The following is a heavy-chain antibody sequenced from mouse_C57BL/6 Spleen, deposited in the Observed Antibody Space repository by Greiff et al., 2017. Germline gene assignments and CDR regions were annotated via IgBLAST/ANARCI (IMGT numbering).Heavy chain of an antibody. Sequence: QVQLQQPGAELVKPGASVKLSCKASGYTFTSYWMHWVKQRPGRGLEWIGRIDPNSGGTKYNEKFKSKATLTVDKPSSTAYMQLSSLTSEDSAVYDCARRGLFTTVVAWDAMDYWGQGTSVTVYS. J-gene: IGHJ4*01. D-gene: IGHD1-1*01. CDR3: ARRGLFTTVVAWDAMDY. CDR1: GYTFTSYW. V-gene: IGHV1-72*01. CDR2: IDPNSGGT.